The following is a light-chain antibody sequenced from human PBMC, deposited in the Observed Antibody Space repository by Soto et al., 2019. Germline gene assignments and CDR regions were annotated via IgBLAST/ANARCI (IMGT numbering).Light chain of an antibody. J-gene: IGLJ1*01. Sequence: QSVLTQPASVSGSPGQSITISCTGTSDNYVSWYQQHPGKVPKLMIYGVTNRPSGVSDRFSGSKSGNTASLTISGLHTEDEADYYCSSYTNSRTLLFGAGTKVTVL. V-gene: IGLV2-14*01. CDR3: SSYTNSRTLL. CDR1: SDNY. CDR2: GVT.